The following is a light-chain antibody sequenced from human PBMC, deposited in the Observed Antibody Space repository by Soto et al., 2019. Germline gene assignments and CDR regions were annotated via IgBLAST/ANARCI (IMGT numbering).Light chain of an antibody. V-gene: IGKV3-11*01. CDR3: QQRSNWPGIT. CDR2: DAS. Sequence: DIVLTQSPATLSLSPGERATLSCRASQSVNRYLAWYQQKPGQAPRLLIYDASNRATGIPARFSGSGSGTDFTLTISSLEPEDFAFYSCQQRSNWPGITFGQGTRLEIK. CDR1: QSVNRY. J-gene: IGKJ5*01.